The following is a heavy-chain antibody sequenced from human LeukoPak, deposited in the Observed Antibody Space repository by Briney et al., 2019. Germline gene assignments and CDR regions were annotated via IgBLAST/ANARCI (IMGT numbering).Heavy chain of an antibody. J-gene: IGHJ4*02. CDR3: AKGGSVVVPAASNY. CDR1: GFTFSSYS. CDR2: ISSSSSYI. D-gene: IGHD2-2*01. Sequence: GGSLRLSCAASGFTFSSYSMNWVRQAPGKGLEWVSSISSSSSYIYYADSVKGRFTISRDNAKNSLYLQMNSLRAEDTAVYYCAKGGSVVVPAASNYWGQGTLVTVSS. V-gene: IGHV3-21*04.